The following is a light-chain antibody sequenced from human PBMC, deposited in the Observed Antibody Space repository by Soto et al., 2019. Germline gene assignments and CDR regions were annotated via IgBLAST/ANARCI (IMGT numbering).Light chain of an antibody. V-gene: IGKV1-33*01. CDR2: DVS. CDR3: QQYENLPT. CDR1: QDISNF. Sequence: DVQMTQSPSSLSASVGDGVTITCQASQDISNFLNWYHQAPGKAPQLLIYDVSNLQPGVASRFSGSGSATDFTFTISRLPPEDIATYYCQQYENLPTFGQGTRLEIK. J-gene: IGKJ5*01.